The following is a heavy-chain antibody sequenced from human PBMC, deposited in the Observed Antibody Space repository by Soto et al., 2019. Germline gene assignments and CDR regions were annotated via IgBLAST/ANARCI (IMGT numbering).Heavy chain of an antibody. J-gene: IGHJ6*03. D-gene: IGHD5-18*01. V-gene: IGHV3-66*01. Sequence: HPGGSLRLSCAASGFTVSSNYMSWVRQAPGKGLEWVSVIYSGGSTYYADSVKGRFTISRDNSKNTLYLQMNSLRAEDTAVYYCARDSLPGFVDTAMVPYYYYYMDVWGKGTTVTVSS. CDR1: GFTVSSNY. CDR3: ARDSLPGFVDTAMVPYYYYYMDV. CDR2: IYSGGST.